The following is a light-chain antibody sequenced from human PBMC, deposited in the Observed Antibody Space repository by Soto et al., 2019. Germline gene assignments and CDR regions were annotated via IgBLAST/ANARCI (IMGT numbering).Light chain of an antibody. CDR1: QSVSSSY. J-gene: IGKJ5*01. V-gene: IGKV3-20*01. Sequence: IVLTQSPGTLSLTPGERATLSCRASQSVSSSYLAWYQQKPGQAPSLLIYGASRRATGIPDRFSGSGSGTDFTLTISRLEPEDFAVYYCQQYDSSPITFGQGTLLEV. CDR2: GAS. CDR3: QQYDSSPIT.